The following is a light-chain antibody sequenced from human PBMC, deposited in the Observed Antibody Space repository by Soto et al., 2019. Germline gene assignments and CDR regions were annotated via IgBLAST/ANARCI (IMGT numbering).Light chain of an antibody. Sequence: EIVLTQSPGTLSLSPGERATLSCRASQSVTSNSLAWYHQKFGQPPRLLIYGASSRATGIPDRFSGSGSGTDFTLTISRLEPEDFAVYYCQQYGSSPVTFGQGTRLEIE. CDR1: QSVTSNS. J-gene: IGKJ5*01. CDR3: QQYGSSPVT. CDR2: GAS. V-gene: IGKV3-20*01.